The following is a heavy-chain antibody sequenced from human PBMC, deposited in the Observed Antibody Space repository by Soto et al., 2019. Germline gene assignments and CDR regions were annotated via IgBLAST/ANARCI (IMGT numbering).Heavy chain of an antibody. V-gene: IGHV3-33*01. Sequence: GGSLRLSCEASGFTFNTYSMHWVRQPPGKGLEWLAAIWYDGTQKYYADSMKGRFTISRDNAKNSLYLEMNSLRAEDTAVYYCARESEDLTSNFDYWGQGTLVTVSS. J-gene: IGHJ4*02. CDR3: ARESEDLTSNFDY. CDR1: GFTFNTYS. CDR2: IWYDGTQK.